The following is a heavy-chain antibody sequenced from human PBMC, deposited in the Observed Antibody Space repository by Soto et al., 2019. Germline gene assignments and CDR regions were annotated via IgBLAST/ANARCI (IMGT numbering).Heavy chain of an antibody. V-gene: IGHV4-34*01. CDR1: GGSFNAYY. CDR2: INHRGST. J-gene: IGHJ4*02. Sequence: PSETLSLTCTVHGGSFNAYYWNWIRQPPGKGLEWVGKINHRGSTDYNPSLKSRVSISVDMSKNQFSLNMTSVTAADTAVYYCARWHYHHYFSDNFKTSYSFDSWGQGTLVTVSS. CDR3: ARWHYHHYFSDNFKTSYSFDS. D-gene: IGHD2-15*01.